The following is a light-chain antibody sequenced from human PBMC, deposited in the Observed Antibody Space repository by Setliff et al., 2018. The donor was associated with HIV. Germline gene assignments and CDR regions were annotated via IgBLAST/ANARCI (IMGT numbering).Light chain of an antibody. Sequence: QSALTQPPSVSGSPGQSVTIPCTGTSSDVGSYNYVTWYQQHPGKVPKLMIYDVTRRPSGVPDRFSGSRSGNTASLTISGLQAEDEADYYCSSFAGRLHVFGTGTKVTVL. J-gene: IGLJ1*01. CDR3: SSFAGRLHV. V-gene: IGLV2-11*01. CDR1: SSDVGSYNY. CDR2: DVT.